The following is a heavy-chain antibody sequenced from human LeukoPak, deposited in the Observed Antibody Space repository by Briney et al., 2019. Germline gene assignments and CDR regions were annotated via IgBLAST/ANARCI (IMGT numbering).Heavy chain of an antibody. V-gene: IGHV6-1*01. CDR2: TYYRSKWYN. D-gene: IGHD2-2*01. CDR1: GDSVFSNSS. CDR3: ARRLTQYDCFDP. J-gene: IGHJ5*02. Sequence: SQTPSLTCAISGDSVFSNSSWNWIRQSPSRGLEWLGRTYYRSKWYNDYAVSVRGRITVNPDTSKNQFSLHLNSVTPEDTAVYYCARRLTQYDCFDPWGQGILVTVSS.